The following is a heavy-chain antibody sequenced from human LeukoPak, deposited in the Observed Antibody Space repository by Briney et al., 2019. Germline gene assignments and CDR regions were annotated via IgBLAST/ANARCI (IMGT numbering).Heavy chain of an antibody. D-gene: IGHD4-23*01. CDR2: INPNSGGT. Sequence: GASVKVSCKASGYTFTGYYMHWVRQAPGQGLEWMGRINPNSGGTYCAQKFQGRVTMTRDTSITTAYMELSSLGSDDTAVYYCARGGAPVVTLFDYWGQGTLVTVSS. J-gene: IGHJ4*02. CDR3: ARGGAPVVTLFDY. V-gene: IGHV1-2*06. CDR1: GYTFTGYY.